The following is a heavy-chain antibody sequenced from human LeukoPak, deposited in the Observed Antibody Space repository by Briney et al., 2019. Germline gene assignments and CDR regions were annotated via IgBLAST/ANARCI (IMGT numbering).Heavy chain of an antibody. V-gene: IGHV4-34*01. D-gene: IGHD2-2*01. J-gene: IGHJ3*02. CDR3: ARVVARAFDI. CDR2: INHSGST. Sequence: SETLSLTCAVYGGSFSGYYWSWIRQPPGKGLEWIGEINHSGSTNYNPSLKSRVTISVDTSKNQFSLKLSSVTAADTAVYYCARVVARAFDIWGQGTMVTVS. CDR1: GGSFSGYY.